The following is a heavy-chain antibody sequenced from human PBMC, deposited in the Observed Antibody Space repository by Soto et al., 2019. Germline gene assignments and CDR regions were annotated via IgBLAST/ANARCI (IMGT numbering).Heavy chain of an antibody. J-gene: IGHJ4*02. CDR3: ARSLFMVAPDNEPFDY. V-gene: IGHV3-23*01. CDR1: GFPFSSYG. CDR2: SSGGGTDR. D-gene: IGHD5-12*01. Sequence: PGGSLRLSCAASGFPFSSYGMSCVRQTPDKAVEWVAGSSGGGTDRYYADFVQGRFTLSRDNSRNILCLQMSSLRADDTAMYFCARSLFMVAPDNEPFDYGVQG.